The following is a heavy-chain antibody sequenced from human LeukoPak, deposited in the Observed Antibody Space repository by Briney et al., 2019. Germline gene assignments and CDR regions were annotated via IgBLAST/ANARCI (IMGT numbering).Heavy chain of an antibody. CDR3: ARVSRGYSGYVFDY. J-gene: IGHJ4*02. D-gene: IGHD5-12*01. V-gene: IGHV3-48*03. CDR1: GFTFRSFE. CDR2: ISSSGSTI. Sequence: PGGALRISRAASGFTFRSFEMNWGRQAPGKGLEWGSYISSSGSTIYYADSVKGRFTISRDNAKNSLYLQMNSLRAEDTAVYYCARVSRGYSGYVFDYWGQGTLVTVSS.